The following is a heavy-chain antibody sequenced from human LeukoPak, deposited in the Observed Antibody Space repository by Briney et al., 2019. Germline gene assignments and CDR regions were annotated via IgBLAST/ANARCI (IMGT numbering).Heavy chain of an antibody. J-gene: IGHJ4*02. D-gene: IGHD1-26*01. V-gene: IGHV3-21*01. CDR2: ISSSSSYI. Sequence: PGGSLRLSCTVSGFTVSSDSMSLVRQAPGKGLEWVSSISSSSSYIYYADSVKGRFTISRDNAKNSLYLQMNSLRAEDTAVYYCARGMGATGYWGQGTLVTVSS. CDR3: ARGMGATGY. CDR1: GFTVSSDS.